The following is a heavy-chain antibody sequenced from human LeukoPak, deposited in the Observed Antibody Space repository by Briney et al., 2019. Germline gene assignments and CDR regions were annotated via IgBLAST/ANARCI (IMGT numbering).Heavy chain of an antibody. D-gene: IGHD5-24*01. CDR2: IYTSGST. Sequence: SETLPLTCTVSGGSISSGSYYWSWIRQPAGKGLEWIGRIYTSGSTNYNPSLKSRVTISVDTSKNQFSLKLSSVTAADTAVYYCARMARGHQPHDAFDIWGQGTMATVSS. CDR1: GGSISSGSYY. J-gene: IGHJ3*02. V-gene: IGHV4-61*02. CDR3: ARMARGHQPHDAFDI.